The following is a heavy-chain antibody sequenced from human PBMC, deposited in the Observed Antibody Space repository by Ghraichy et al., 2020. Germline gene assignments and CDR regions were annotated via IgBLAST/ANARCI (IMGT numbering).Heavy chain of an antibody. Sequence: ASVKVSCKVLGYTLSYLSMYWVRQAPGKGLEWMGGSDPEDGITIYEKKFKGRVIMTEDTSTDTAYMELSNLTSEDTAIYYCATSGDIPEAGTGLSFHSWGQGTLVTVSS. CDR1: GYTLSYLS. V-gene: IGHV1-24*01. CDR2: SDPEDGIT. CDR3: ATSGDIPEAGTGLSFHS. D-gene: IGHD6-19*01. J-gene: IGHJ4*02.